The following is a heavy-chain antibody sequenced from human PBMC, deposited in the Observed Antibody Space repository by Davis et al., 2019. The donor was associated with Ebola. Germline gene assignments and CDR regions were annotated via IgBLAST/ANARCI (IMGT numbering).Heavy chain of an antibody. D-gene: IGHD3-22*01. Sequence: PSETLSLTCAVYGGSFSGYYWSWIRQPPGKGLEWIGEINHSGSTNYNPSLKSRVTISVDTSKNQFSLKLSSVTAADTAVYYCARSSYIGGFDPWGQGTLVTVSS. CDR1: GGSFSGYY. CDR2: INHSGST. CDR3: ARSSYIGGFDP. J-gene: IGHJ5*02. V-gene: IGHV4-34*01.